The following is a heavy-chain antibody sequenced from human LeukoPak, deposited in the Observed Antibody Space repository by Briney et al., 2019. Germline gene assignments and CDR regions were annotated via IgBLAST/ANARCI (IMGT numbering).Heavy chain of an antibody. J-gene: IGHJ4*02. D-gene: IGHD3-9*01. V-gene: IGHV3-20*04. CDR2: INWNGGST. CDR3: ATTEGSYDVLTGCYRY. CDR1: GFTFDDYD. Sequence: GGSLRLSCAASGFTFDDYDMSWVRQAPGKGLEWVSGINWNGGSTGYGDSVKGRFTISRDNAKNSLYLQMNSLRAEDTALYYCATTEGSYDVLTGCYRYWDQGTLVTVSS.